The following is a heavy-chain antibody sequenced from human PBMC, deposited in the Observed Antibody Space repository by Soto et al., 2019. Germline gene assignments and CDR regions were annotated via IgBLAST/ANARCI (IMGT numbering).Heavy chain of an antibody. CDR1: GGSFSGYY. Sequence: QVQLQQWCAGLLKPSETRSLTCAVYGGSFSGYYWSWIRQPPGKGLEWIGEINHSGSTNYNPSLTSRFTISVDTSKNQFSLKLSSVTAADTAVYYCAMISRSGYYPGDYWGQGTLVTVSS. CDR3: AMISRSGYYPGDY. V-gene: IGHV4-34*01. D-gene: IGHD3-22*01. J-gene: IGHJ4*02. CDR2: INHSGST.